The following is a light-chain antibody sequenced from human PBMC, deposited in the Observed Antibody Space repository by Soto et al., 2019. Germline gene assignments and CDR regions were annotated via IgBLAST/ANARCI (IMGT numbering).Light chain of an antibody. V-gene: IGKV1-8*01. CDR1: QGISSY. CDR2: DAS. Sequence: AILMTQSPASLSASPGDRVTITFRASQGISSYLAWYQQKPGKAPNLLIYDASSLESGVPSRFRGSGSETEFTLTISGLQPDDFATYYCQQFIDGWTFGQGTKV. CDR3: QQFIDGWT. J-gene: IGKJ1*01.